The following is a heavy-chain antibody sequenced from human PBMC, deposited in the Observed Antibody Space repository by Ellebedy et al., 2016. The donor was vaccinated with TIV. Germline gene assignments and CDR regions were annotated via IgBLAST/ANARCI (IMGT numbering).Heavy chain of an antibody. Sequence: GESLKISXKASGYTFTSYGISWVRQAPGQGLEWMGWISAYNGNTNYAQKLQGRVTMTTDTSTSTAYMELRSLRSDDTAVYYCARDRLDSVAGLGSYWGQGTLVTVSS. CDR3: ARDRLDSVAGLGSY. J-gene: IGHJ4*02. D-gene: IGHD6-19*01. CDR2: ISAYNGNT. CDR1: GYTFTSYG. V-gene: IGHV1-18*04.